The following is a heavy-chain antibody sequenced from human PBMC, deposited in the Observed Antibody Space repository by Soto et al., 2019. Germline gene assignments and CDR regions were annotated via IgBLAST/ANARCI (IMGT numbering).Heavy chain of an antibody. Sequence: ASVKVSCKASGYTFTSYGISWVRQAPGQGLEWMGWISAYNGNTNYAQKLQGRVTMTTDTSTSTAYMELRSLRSDDTAVYYCARLYCSSNSCYKGGWFDPWGQGTLVTVSS. CDR1: GYTFTSYG. D-gene: IGHD2-2*02. CDR3: ARLYCSSNSCYKGGWFDP. V-gene: IGHV1-18*01. J-gene: IGHJ5*02. CDR2: ISAYNGNT.